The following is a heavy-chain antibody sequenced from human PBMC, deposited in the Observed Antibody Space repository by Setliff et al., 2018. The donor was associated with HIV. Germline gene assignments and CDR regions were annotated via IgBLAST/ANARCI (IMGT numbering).Heavy chain of an antibody. Sequence: AAVKVSCKTSGYIFTDYYRHWVRQAPGKGLEGMGRVEPEHGETIYEEKFQGSVIITADLVTDTAYMDLSSLGSEDTAVYYCATFPPPRIPQGTCWGQGTPVTVSS. J-gene: IGHJ4*02. CDR1: GYIFTDYY. CDR3: ATFPPPRIPQGTC. V-gene: IGHV1-69-2*01. CDR2: VEPEHGET.